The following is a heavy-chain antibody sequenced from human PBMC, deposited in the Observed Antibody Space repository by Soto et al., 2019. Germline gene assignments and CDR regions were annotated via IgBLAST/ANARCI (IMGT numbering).Heavy chain of an antibody. CDR3: ARGRYYDILTGPKNYYYYYMDV. CDR1: GDSVSSNSAA. V-gene: IGHV6-1*01. D-gene: IGHD3-9*01. CDR2: TYYRSKWYN. Sequence: SPTLSLTCAISGDSVSSNSAAWNWIRQSPSRGLEWLGRTYYRSKWYNDYAVSVKSRITINPDTSKNQFSLQLNSVTPEDTAVYYCARGRYYDILTGPKNYYYYYMDVWGKGTTVTVSS. J-gene: IGHJ6*03.